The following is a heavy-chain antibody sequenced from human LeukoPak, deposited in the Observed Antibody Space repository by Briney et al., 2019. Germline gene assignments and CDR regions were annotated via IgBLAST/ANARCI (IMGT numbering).Heavy chain of an antibody. D-gene: IGHD5-24*01. CDR2: ISHDGGKK. CDR3: ARDSVKSWQPYYYQYMDV. Sequence: GGSLRLSCAASGLIISSDALHWVRRAPGKGLEWVAVISHDGGKKYYADSVKGRFTISRDNSKNTLFLQMNSLRVEDTAVYHCARDSVKSWQPYYYQYMDVWGKGTTVTVSS. J-gene: IGHJ6*03. CDR1: GLIISSDA. V-gene: IGHV3-30*04.